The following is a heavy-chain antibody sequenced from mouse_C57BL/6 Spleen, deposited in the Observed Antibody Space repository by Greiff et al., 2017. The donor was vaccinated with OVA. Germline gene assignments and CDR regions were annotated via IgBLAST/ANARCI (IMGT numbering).Heavy chain of an antibody. Sequence: EVQLQQSGPELVKPGASVKISCKASGYTFTDYYMNWVKQSHGKSLEWIGDINPNNGGTSYNQKFKGKATLTVDKSSSTAYMELRSLTSEDSAVYYCAPGAGAGDCWGQGTTLTVAS. J-gene: IGHJ2*01. CDR2: INPNNGGT. D-gene: IGHD3-3*01. CDR3: APGAGAGDC. V-gene: IGHV1-26*01. CDR1: GYTFTDYY.